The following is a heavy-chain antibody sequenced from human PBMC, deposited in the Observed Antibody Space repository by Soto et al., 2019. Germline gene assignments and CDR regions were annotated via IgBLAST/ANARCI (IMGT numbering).Heavy chain of an antibody. CDR1: GATFSSCA. J-gene: IGHJ4*02. CDR3: ARDKGAYYSHLVY. Sequence: QVLLVQSGAEVKKPGSSVKVSCKLSGATFSSCAMSWVRQAPGQGLEWIGGIIPFFGTPNYAQKFQGRVTITADTSTATSYMELSSLRSDDTAVYYCARDKGAYYSHLVYWGQGTLVTVSS. D-gene: IGHD3-22*01. V-gene: IGHV1-69*06. CDR2: IIPFFGTP.